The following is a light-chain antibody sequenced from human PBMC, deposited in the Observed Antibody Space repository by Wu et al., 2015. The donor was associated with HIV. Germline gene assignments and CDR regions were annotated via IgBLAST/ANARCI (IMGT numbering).Light chain of an antibody. CDR3: QQGFNTPWT. J-gene: IGKJ1*01. CDR1: QSVETY. CDR2: ATS. V-gene: IGKV1-39*01. Sequence: DIQMTQSPSSLSASVGDRVTITCRARQSVETYLNWYQHKPGKAPKLLIYATSTLHGGVPSRFSGSGSETHFTLTIDSLQPEDFATYYCQQGFNTPWTFGQGTKVEV.